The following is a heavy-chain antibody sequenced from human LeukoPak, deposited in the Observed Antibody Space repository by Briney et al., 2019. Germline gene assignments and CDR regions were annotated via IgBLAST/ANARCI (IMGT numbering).Heavy chain of an antibody. CDR2: ISSSGSAM. D-gene: IGHD2-8*01. CDR1: GFTFSSYE. Sequence: PGGSLRLSCAASGFTFSSYEMNWVRQAPGKGLEWVSYISSSGSAMYFADSVKGRFTLSRDNAKNSLYLQMNSLRAEDTAIYYCARQGGGQWDAFDIWGQGTLVTVSS. V-gene: IGHV3-48*03. CDR3: ARQGGGQWDAFDI. J-gene: IGHJ3*02.